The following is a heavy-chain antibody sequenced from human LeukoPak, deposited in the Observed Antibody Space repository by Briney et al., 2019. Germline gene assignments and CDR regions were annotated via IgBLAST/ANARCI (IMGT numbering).Heavy chain of an antibody. D-gene: IGHD3-10*01. J-gene: IGHJ6*02. V-gene: IGHV3-30-3*01. Sequence: PGGSLRLSCAASGFTFSSYAMHWVRQAPGKGLEWVAVVSYDGSNKYYADSVKGRFTISRDNSKNTLYLQMNSLRAEDTAVYYCARDSQRGHIRGASGMDVWGQGTTVTVSS. CDR2: VSYDGSNK. CDR3: ARDSQRGHIRGASGMDV. CDR1: GFTFSSYA.